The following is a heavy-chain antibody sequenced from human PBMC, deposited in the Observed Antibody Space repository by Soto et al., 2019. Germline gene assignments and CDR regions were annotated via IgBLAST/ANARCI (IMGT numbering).Heavy chain of an antibody. CDR3: ASRIEWDSNRGGLDY. D-gene: IGHD4-4*01. V-gene: IGHV1-69*01. CDR2: IIPIFGTA. Sequence: QVQLVQSGAEVKKPGSSVKVSCKASGGTFSSYAISWVRQAPGQGLEWMGGIIPIFGTANYAQKFQGRVTLTADESTSTAYMELSRLRSEDTAVYYCASRIEWDSNRGGLDYWGQGTLVTVSS. J-gene: IGHJ4*02. CDR1: GGTFSSYA.